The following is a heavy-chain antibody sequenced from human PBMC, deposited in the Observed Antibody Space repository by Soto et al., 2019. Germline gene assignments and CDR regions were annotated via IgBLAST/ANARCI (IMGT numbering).Heavy chain of an antibody. Sequence: QVQLVESGGGVVQPGRYLRIYCAASGCTCSTYAMHWVRQAPGKGLVWVATISDDGTNKYYADSVKGRFTISRDNSKDTLYLKMNRLRDEDTAVYYWPREGHGDWFDPWGQGTLVTVSA. CDR2: ISDDGTNK. J-gene: IGHJ5*02. CDR1: GCTCSTYA. D-gene: IGHD3-10*01. V-gene: IGHV3-30-3*01. CDR3: PREGHGDWFDP.